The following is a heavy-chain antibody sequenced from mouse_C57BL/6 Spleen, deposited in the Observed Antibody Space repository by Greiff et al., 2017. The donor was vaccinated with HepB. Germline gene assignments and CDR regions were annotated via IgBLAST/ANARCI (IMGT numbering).Heavy chain of an antibody. CDR3: ARRAPGYYAMDY. CDR1: GFSLSTSGMG. Sequence: QVTLKESGPGILQSSQSLSLSCFFSGFSLSTSGMGVSWIRQPSGKGLEWLAHIYWDDDKRYNPSLKSRLTISKDTSSNRVFLKITSVDTADTATYYWARRAPGYYAMDYWGQGTSVTVSS. J-gene: IGHJ4*01. V-gene: IGHV8-12*01. CDR2: IYWDDDK.